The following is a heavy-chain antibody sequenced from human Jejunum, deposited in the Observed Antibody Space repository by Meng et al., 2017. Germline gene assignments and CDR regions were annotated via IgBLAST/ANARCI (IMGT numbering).Heavy chain of an antibody. J-gene: IGHJ5*02. D-gene: IGHD3-22*01. CDR1: GGSISSSGYY. Sequence: QLQLQASGPGLVKPSETLSLTCSVSGGSISSSGYYWGWIRQPPGKGLEWIGNIYSGGRTYYNPSLKSRVTISIDTSKNQFSLSLTSVTAADTALYFCARDYYDSSGVNWLDPWGQGTLVTVSS. CDR3: ARDYYDSSGVNWLDP. CDR2: IYSGGRT. V-gene: IGHV4-39*07.